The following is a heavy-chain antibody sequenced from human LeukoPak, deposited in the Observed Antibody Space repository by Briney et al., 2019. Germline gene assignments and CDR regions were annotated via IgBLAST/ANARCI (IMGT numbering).Heavy chain of an antibody. Sequence: GAPVKVSCKASGYSFTGYFMHGVRQAPGQGLEWMGRIIPILGIANYAQKFQGRVTITADKSTSTAYMELSSLRSEDTAVYYCARHELYVWGSYRSGAFDIWGQGTMVTVSS. CDR1: GYSFTGYF. J-gene: IGHJ3*02. CDR3: ARHELYVWGSYRSGAFDI. V-gene: IGHV1-69*02. CDR2: IIPILGIA. D-gene: IGHD3-16*02.